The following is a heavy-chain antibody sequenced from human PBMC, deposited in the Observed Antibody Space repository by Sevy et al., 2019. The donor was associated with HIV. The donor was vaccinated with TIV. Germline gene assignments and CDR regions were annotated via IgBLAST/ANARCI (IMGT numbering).Heavy chain of an antibody. CDR3: AGRSGGDGYYYYYMDV. V-gene: IGHV1-69*10. Sequence: ASVKVSCKASGGTFSSYAISWVRQAPGQGLEWMGGIIPILGIANYAQKFQGRVTITADKSTSTAYMELSSLRSEDTAVYYCAGRSGGDGYYYYYMDVWGKGTTVTVSS. CDR1: GGTFSSYA. CDR2: IIPILGIA. J-gene: IGHJ6*03. D-gene: IGHD3-10*01.